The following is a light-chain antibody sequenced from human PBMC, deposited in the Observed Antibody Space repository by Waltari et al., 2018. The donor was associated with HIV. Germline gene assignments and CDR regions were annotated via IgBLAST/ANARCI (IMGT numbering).Light chain of an antibody. V-gene: IGLV2-18*02. J-gene: IGLJ2*01. CDR3: SSYTSSNTFVV. Sequence: QSALTQPPSVSGSPGQSVTISCTGTSSDVGNYNRVSSYQQPPGSAPKLMIYEVSNRPSGVPRRFSGSKSGNTASLTISGLQAEDEADYYCSSYTSSNTFVVFGGGTKLTVL. CDR1: SSDVGNYNR. CDR2: EVS.